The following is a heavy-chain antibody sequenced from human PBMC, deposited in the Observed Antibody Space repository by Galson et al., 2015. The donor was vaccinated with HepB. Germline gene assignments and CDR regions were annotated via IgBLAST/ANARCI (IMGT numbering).Heavy chain of an antibody. CDR3: TTSLPTLVVVSPPHY. V-gene: IGHV3-15*01. D-gene: IGHD3-22*01. J-gene: IGHJ4*02. Sequence: LRLSCAASGFTFSNAWMSWVRQAPGKGLEWVGRIKSKTDGGTTDFAAPVKGRFTISRDDSKNTLYLQMNSLKTEDTAVYYCTTSLPTLVVVSPPHYWGQGTLVTVSS. CDR2: IKSKTDGGTT. CDR1: GFTFSNAW.